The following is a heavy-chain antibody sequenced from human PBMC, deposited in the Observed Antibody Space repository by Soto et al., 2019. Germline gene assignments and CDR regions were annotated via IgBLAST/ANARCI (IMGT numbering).Heavy chain of an antibody. Sequence: ASVKVSCKASGYTFTSVYMHWVRQAPGQGLEWMGIINPSDGSTSYGQKFQGRVTVTRDTSTSTVYMDMSRLRSEDTAVYFCARGLGTGYYKHAFDIWGQGTMVTV. CDR3: ARGLGTGYYKHAFDI. J-gene: IGHJ3*02. V-gene: IGHV1-46*01. CDR1: GYTFTSVY. CDR2: INPSDGST. D-gene: IGHD3-22*01.